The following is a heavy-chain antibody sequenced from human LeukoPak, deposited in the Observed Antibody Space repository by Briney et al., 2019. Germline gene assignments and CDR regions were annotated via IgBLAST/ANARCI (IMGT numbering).Heavy chain of an antibody. Sequence: SQTLSLTCAISADSLSSNSAAWNWLLQSPSRGLEWLGRTYYRPKWYNDYAVSVKSRITINPSTSRNQFSLQLNSVTPEDTAVYFWAKSTSDPVNAFDIWGQGTMVTVSS. CDR2: TYYRPKWYN. J-gene: IGHJ3*02. V-gene: IGHV6-1*01. CDR1: ADSLSSNSAA. CDR3: AKSTSDPVNAFDI.